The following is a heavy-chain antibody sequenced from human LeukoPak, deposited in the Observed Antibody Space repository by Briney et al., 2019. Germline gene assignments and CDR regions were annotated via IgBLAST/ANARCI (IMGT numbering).Heavy chain of an antibody. D-gene: IGHD3-22*01. CDR3: ARTQYYYDSSGYSS. Sequence: PSETLSLTCAVYGGSFSGYYWSWIRQPPGKGLEWIGYIYYSGSTNYNPSLKSRVTISVDTSKNQFSLKLSSVTAADTAVYYCARTQYYYDSSGYSSWGQGTLVTVSS. CDR1: GGSFSGYY. V-gene: IGHV4-59*01. CDR2: IYYSGST. J-gene: IGHJ4*02.